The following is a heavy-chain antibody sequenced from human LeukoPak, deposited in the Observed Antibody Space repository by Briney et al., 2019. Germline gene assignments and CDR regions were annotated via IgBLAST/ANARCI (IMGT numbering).Heavy chain of an antibody. J-gene: IGHJ4*02. CDR1: GGTFSSYA. CDR3: ARAKTDSSSWYLIDY. V-gene: IGHV1-69*01. CDR2: IIPIFGTA. Sequence: SVKVSCKASGGTFSSYAIRWVRPAPGQGLEWMGGIIPIFGTANYAQKFQGRVTITADESTSTAYMELSSLRSEDTAVYYCARAKTDSSSWYLIDYWGQGTLVTVSS. D-gene: IGHD6-13*01.